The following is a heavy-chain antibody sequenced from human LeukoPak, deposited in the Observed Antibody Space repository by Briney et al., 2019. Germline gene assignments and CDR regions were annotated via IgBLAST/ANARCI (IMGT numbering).Heavy chain of an antibody. D-gene: IGHD6-13*01. J-gene: IGHJ4*02. V-gene: IGHV3-23*01. CDR1: GFTFSSYA. CDR2: ISGSGGST. Sequence: GGSLRLSCAASGFTFSSYAMSWVRQAPGKGLEWVSAISGSGGSTYYTDSVKGRFTISRDNSNNILYLQMNSLRAEDTAVYYCSTSPSFGSSWYQFNYWGQGALVIVSS. CDR3: STSPSFGSSWYQFNY.